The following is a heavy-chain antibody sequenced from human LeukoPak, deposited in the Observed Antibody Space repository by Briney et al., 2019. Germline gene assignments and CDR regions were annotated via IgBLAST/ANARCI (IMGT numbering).Heavy chain of an antibody. CDR2: INHSGST. V-gene: IGHV4-34*01. CDR1: GGSFSGYY. CDR3: ARVYWGGRGDFDY. Sequence: PSETLSLTCAVYGGSFSGYYWSWIRQPPRKGLEWIGEINHSGSTNYNPSLKRRVTISVDTSKNQFSLKLSSVTAADTAVYYCARVYWGGRGDFDYWGQGTLVTVSS. J-gene: IGHJ4*02. D-gene: IGHD7-27*01.